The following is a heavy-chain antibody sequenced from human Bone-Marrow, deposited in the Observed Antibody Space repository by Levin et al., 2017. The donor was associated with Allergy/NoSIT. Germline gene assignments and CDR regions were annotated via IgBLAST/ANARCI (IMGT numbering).Heavy chain of an antibody. D-gene: IGHD2-15*01. CDR3: ARGRPDISSWWNFDY. J-gene: IGHJ4*02. Sequence: SQTLSLTCTVSGDSMTSSDYYWHWIRQPPGKGLEWVGYVYNSGSTIYSPSLKSRLTISVDTSKNQFSLKLDSVTAADTAVYYCARGRPDISSWWNFDYWGQGTLVSVSS. CDR2: VYNSGST. V-gene: IGHV4-30-4*01. CDR1: GDSMTSSDYY.